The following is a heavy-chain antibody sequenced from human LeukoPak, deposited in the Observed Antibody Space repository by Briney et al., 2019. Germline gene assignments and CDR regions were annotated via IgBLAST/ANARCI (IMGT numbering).Heavy chain of an antibody. CDR3: ASGGELRFLEWLPYPFDY. V-gene: IGHV4-30-2*02. CDR1: GGSISSGGYY. J-gene: IGHJ4*02. D-gene: IGHD3-3*01. CDR2: IYHSGST. Sequence: SQTLSLTCTVSGGSISSGGYYWSWIRQPPGKGLEWIGYIYHSGSTYYNPSLKSRVTISVDTSKNQFSLKLSSVTAADTAVYYCASGGELRFLEWLPYPFDYWGQGTLVTVSS.